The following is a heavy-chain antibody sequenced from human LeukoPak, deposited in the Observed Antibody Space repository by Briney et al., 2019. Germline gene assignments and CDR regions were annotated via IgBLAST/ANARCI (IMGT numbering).Heavy chain of an antibody. CDR3: AKDFGYSSTYYFDY. CDR1: GFTFDDYG. J-gene: IGHJ4*02. V-gene: IGHV3-9*03. CDR2: ISWNSGSI. D-gene: IGHD6-19*01. Sequence: GRSLRLSCAASGFTFDDYGMSWVRQAPGKGLEWVSGISWNSGSIGYADSVKGRFTISRDNAKNSLYLQMNSLRAEDMALYYCAKDFGYSSTYYFDYWGQGTLVTVSS.